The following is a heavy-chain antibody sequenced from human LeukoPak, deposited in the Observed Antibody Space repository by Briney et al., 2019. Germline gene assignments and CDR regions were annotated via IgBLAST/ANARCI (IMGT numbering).Heavy chain of an antibody. V-gene: IGHV3-23*01. CDR3: AKGGDGYSAPFDY. D-gene: IGHD5-24*01. J-gene: IGHJ4*02. CDR1: GFTFSSYG. Sequence: GGSLRLSCAASGFTFSSYGMSWVRQAPGKGLEWVSAISGSGGSTYYADSVKGRFTISRDNSKNTLYLQMNSLRAEDTAVYYCAKGGDGYSAPFDYWGQGTLVTVSS. CDR2: ISGSGGST.